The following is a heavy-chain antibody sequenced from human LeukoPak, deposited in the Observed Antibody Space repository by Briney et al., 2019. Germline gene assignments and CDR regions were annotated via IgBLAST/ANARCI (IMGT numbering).Heavy chain of an antibody. Sequence: SQTLSLTCTVSGGSISSGSYYWSWIRQPAGKGLEWIGRIYTSGSTNYNPSLKSRVTISVDTSKNQFSLKLSSVTAADTAVYYCARGRAGYCSGGSCFRFDYWGQGTLVTVSS. J-gene: IGHJ4*02. V-gene: IGHV4-61*02. D-gene: IGHD2-15*01. CDR2: IYTSGST. CDR3: ARGRAGYCSGGSCFRFDY. CDR1: GGSISSGSYY.